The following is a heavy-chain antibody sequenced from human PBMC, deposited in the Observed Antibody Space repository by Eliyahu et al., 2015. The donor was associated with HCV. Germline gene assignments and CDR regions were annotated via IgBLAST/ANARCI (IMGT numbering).Heavy chain of an antibody. J-gene: IGHJ4*02. CDR1: VFTFXXAW. Sequence: EVQLVESGGGLVKPGGSLRLSCAASVFTFXXAWMSWVRQAPGKGLEWVGLIKTKAAGETRDYAEPVKGRFTVSREDSKNMLYLQMNSLKTEDTAVYYCTTTDSSGFYSIDYWGQGTLVAVSS. D-gene: IGHD3-22*01. V-gene: IGHV3-15*07. CDR2: IKTKAAGETR. CDR3: TTTDSSGFYSIDY.